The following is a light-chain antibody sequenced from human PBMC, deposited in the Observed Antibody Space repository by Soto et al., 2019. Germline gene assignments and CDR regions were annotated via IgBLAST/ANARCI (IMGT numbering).Light chain of an antibody. CDR3: GTWDSSLSIFV. CDR1: SSNIGNYY. V-gene: IGLV1-51*02. Sequence: QSVLTQPPSVSAAPGQKVTTSCPGGSSNIGNYYVSWHQQLPGTAPKLLIYENDKRPSGIPDRFSGSKSGTSATLGITGLQTGDEADYYCGTWDSSLSIFVFGTGTKVTVL. J-gene: IGLJ1*01. CDR2: END.